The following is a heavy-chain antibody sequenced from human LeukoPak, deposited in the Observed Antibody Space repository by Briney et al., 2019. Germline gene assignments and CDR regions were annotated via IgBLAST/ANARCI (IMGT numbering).Heavy chain of an antibody. CDR3: ARDRFPYYHGSGSDSFDP. D-gene: IGHD3-10*01. J-gene: IGHJ5*02. Sequence: TSETLSLTCTDSGGSISSYYWSWIRQPAGKGLEWIGRIYTSGSTNYDPSLKSRVTMSVDTSKNQFSLKLSSVTAADTAVYYCARDRFPYYHGSGSDSFDPWGQGTLVTVSS. V-gene: IGHV4-4*07. CDR1: GGSISSYY. CDR2: IYTSGST.